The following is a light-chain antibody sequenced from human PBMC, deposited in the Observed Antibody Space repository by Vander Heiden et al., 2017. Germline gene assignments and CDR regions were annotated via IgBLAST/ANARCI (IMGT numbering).Light chain of an antibody. CDR1: SSNIGSNT. J-gene: IGLJ3*02. V-gene: IGLV1-44*01. Sequence: QSVLTQPPPASGPPGQRVTISCSGSSSNIGSNTVNWYQQLPGTAPKLLIYTNNQRPSGVPDRFSGSKSGTSVSLAISGLQTEDEADYYCVAWDDSLNAPVFGGGTKLTVL. CDR2: TNN. CDR3: VAWDDSLNAPV.